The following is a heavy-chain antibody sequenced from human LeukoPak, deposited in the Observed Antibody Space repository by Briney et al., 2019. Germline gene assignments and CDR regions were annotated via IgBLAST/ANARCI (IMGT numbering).Heavy chain of an antibody. Sequence: ASVKDSCKSSGYTFINYYMHWVRQAPGQGLEWMGWINPNSGATNYAQKFQGRVTMTRDTSISAAYMDLNSLRSDDTAVYYCARGAYYSDSFPLHYWGQGTLVTVSS. CDR2: INPNSGAT. J-gene: IGHJ4*02. CDR1: GYTFINYY. V-gene: IGHV1-2*02. CDR3: ARGAYYSDSFPLHY. D-gene: IGHD1-26*01.